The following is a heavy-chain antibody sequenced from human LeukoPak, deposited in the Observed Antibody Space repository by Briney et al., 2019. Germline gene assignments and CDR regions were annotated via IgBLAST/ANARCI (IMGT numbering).Heavy chain of an antibody. Sequence: ASVKVSCKASGYTFTSYGISWVRQAPGQGLEWMGWISAYNGNTNYAQKLQGRVTMTTDTSTSTAYMELRSLRSDDTAVYYCARAVGYCSSTSCYVPYYYYGMDVWGQGTTVTVSS. CDR1: GYTFTSYG. CDR3: ARAVGYCSSTSCYVPYYYYGMDV. D-gene: IGHD2-2*01. V-gene: IGHV1-18*01. J-gene: IGHJ6*02. CDR2: ISAYNGNT.